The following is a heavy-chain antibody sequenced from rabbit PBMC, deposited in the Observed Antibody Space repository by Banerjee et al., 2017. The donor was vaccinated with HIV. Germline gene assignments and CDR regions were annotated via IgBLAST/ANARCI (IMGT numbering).Heavy chain of an antibody. D-gene: IGHD4-1*01. CDR2: IYAGSSGNT. V-gene: IGHV1S40*01. CDR3: ARDLAGVIGWNFNL. Sequence: QQLEESGGGLVKPGGTLTLTCTASGFDLSSYYYMCWVRQAPGKGLEWIGCIYAGSSGNTVYASWAKGRFTISKTSSTTVTLQMTSLTAADTATYFCARDLAGVIGWNFNLWGPGTL. J-gene: IGHJ4*01. CDR1: GFDLSSYYY.